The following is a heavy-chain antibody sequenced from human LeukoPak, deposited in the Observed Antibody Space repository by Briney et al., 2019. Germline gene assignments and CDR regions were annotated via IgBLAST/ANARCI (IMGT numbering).Heavy chain of an antibody. D-gene: IGHD3-22*01. CDR3: AGGRDYDSLSSSYYYMDV. CDR1: GYTFTSYG. J-gene: IGHJ6*03. V-gene: IGHV1-18*01. CDR2: IRTYNGNT. Sequence: ASVKVSCKASGYTFTSYGINWVRQAPGQGLEWMGWIRTYNGNTNYAQKLQGRVTMTTDTSTRTAYMELRSLRSEDTAVYYCAGGRDYDSLSSSYYYMDVWGKGTTVTVSS.